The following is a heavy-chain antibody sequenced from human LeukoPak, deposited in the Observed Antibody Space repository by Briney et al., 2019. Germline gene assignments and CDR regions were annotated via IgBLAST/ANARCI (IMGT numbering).Heavy chain of an antibody. D-gene: IGHD4-4*01. CDR2: INPNSGGT. Sequence: GASVTVSCKASGYTFTGYYMHWVRHAPGQGLEWMGWINPNSGGTNYAQKFQGRVTMTRDTSISTAYMELSRLRSDDTAVYYCARRVTHDAFDIWGQGTMVTVSS. CDR1: GYTFTGYY. CDR3: ARRVTHDAFDI. J-gene: IGHJ3*02. V-gene: IGHV1-2*02.